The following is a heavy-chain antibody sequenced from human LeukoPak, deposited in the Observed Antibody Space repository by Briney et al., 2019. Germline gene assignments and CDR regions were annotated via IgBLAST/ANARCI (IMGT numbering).Heavy chain of an antibody. J-gene: IGHJ4*02. CDR2: ISYDGSNK. CDR1: GFTFSSYA. CDR3: ASEIIFGSFDY. D-gene: IGHD3-3*01. Sequence: GGSLRLSCAASGFTFSSYAMHWVRQAPGKGLEWVAVISYDGSNKYYADSVKGRFTISRDNSKNTLYLQMNSLRAEDTAVYYCASEIIFGSFDYWGQGTLVTVSS. V-gene: IGHV3-30*04.